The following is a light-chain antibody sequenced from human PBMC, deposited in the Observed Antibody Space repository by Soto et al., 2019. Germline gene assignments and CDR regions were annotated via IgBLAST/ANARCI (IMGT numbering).Light chain of an antibody. CDR1: QSVASSY. J-gene: IGKJ3*01. CDR2: GAS. V-gene: IGKV3-20*01. CDR3: QQYGNSHFT. Sequence: EIVLMQPPVTLSLSAGERATLSCRASQSVASSYLAWYQQKPGQARRLVIHGASSRATGIPDRFSGSGSGTDFILTISRLEPEDFAVYYCQQYGNSHFTFGPGTKVDIK.